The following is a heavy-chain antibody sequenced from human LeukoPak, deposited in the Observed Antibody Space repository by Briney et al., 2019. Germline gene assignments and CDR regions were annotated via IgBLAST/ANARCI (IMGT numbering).Heavy chain of an antibody. CDR1: GFTFSTYW. D-gene: IGHD5-24*01. J-gene: IGHJ4*02. CDR3: VGRRSTGRWLHHAPDY. V-gene: IGHV3-7*01. Sequence: GGSLRLSCAASGFTFSTYWMTWVRQAPGKGLEWVANIKQDGSEKYYVDSVKGRFTISRDNAKNSLYLQMNTLRAEDTAVYFCVGRRSTGRWLHHAPDYWGQGTLVTVSS. CDR2: IKQDGSEK.